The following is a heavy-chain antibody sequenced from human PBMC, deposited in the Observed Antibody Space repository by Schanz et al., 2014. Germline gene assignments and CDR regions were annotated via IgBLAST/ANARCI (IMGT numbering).Heavy chain of an antibody. D-gene: IGHD4-17*01. CDR1: GFTFGNYG. CDR2: ISYDGSDK. J-gene: IGHJ6*02. V-gene: IGHV3-30*18. Sequence: QVQLVESGGGVVRPGRSLRLSCAASGFTFGNYGMHWVRQAPGKGLEWVAVISYDGSDKFYADSVKDRFTISRDNSNNTLSLQMNSLRNEDTAVYYCAKDRGGDYEVSYYYGMDVWGQGTTVTVSS. CDR3: AKDRGGDYEVSYYYGMDV.